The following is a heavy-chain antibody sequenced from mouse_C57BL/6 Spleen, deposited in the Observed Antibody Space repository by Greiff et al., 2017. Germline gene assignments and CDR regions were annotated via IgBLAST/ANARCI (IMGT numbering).Heavy chain of an antibody. D-gene: IGHD2-3*01. CDR3: ARSGDDGYYPFAY. Sequence: EVQRVESGGGLVKPGGSLKLSCAASGFTFSDYGMHWVRQAPEKGLEWVAYISSGSSTIYYADTVKGRFTISRDNAKNTLFLQMTSLRSEDTAMYYCARSGDDGYYPFAYWGQGTLVTVSA. J-gene: IGHJ3*01. V-gene: IGHV5-17*01. CDR1: GFTFSDYG. CDR2: ISSGSSTI.